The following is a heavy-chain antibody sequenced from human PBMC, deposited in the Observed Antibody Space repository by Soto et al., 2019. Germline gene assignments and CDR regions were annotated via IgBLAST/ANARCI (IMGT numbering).Heavy chain of an antibody. V-gene: IGHV3-23*01. CDR2: ISGSGGST. J-gene: IGHJ4*02. CDR3: ESEYSSGWPFDY. CDR1: GFTFSSYD. D-gene: IGHD6-19*01. Sequence: EVQLLESGGGLVQPGGSLRLSCAASGFTFSSYDMSWVRQAPGKGLEWVSAISGSGGSTYYADSVKGRFTIYRDNSKNTLYLQMNSVRAEDTAVYYCESEYSSGWPFDYWGQGTLVTVSS.